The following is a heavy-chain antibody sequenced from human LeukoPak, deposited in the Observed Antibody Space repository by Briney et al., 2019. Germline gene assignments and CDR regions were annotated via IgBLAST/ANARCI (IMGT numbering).Heavy chain of an antibody. Sequence: GGSLRLSCAASGFIFSYYHMNWVRQAPGKGLEWVSSITSTGSYTYCADSVKGRFTISRDNAKNSLYLQMNSLRAEDTAVYYCTRVGYCATTSCRTAFDIWGQGTVVTVSS. J-gene: IGHJ3*02. CDR1: GFIFSYYH. CDR3: TRVGYCATTSCRTAFDI. CDR2: ITSTGSYT. D-gene: IGHD2-2*01. V-gene: IGHV3-21*01.